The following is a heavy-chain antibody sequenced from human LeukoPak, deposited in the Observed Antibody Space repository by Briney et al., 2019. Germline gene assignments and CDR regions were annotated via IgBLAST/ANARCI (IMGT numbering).Heavy chain of an antibody. V-gene: IGHV4-38-2*02. Sequence: PSETLSLTCTVSGYSISSGYYWGWIRQPPGKGLEWIGSIYHSGSTYYNPSLKSRVTISVETSKNQFSLKLKSVTAADTAVYYCARVVVRSGWYTTYNWFDPWGQGTLVTVSS. J-gene: IGHJ5*02. D-gene: IGHD6-19*01. CDR2: IYHSGST. CDR3: ARVVVRSGWYTTYNWFDP. CDR1: GYSISSGYY.